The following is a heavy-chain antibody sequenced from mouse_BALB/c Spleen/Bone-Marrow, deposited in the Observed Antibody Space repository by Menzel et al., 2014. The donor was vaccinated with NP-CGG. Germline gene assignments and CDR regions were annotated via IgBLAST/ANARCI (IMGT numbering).Heavy chain of an antibody. CDR2: ISNGGGST. V-gene: IGHV5-12-2*01. Sequence: EVQLVESGGGLVQPGGSLKLSCAASGFTFISCAMSWVRQTPEKRLEWVAYISNGGGSTYYPDTVKGRFTISRDNAKNTLSLQMSSLKSEDTAMYYCARHGEVRPVLAMGYWGQGTSVTVSS. D-gene: IGHD2-14*01. CDR3: ARHGEVRPVLAMGY. J-gene: IGHJ4*01. CDR1: GFTFISCA.